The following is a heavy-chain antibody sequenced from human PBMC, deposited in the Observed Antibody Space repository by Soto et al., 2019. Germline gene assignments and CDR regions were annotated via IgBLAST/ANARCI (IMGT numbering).Heavy chain of an antibody. CDR3: AKEAGTTSMNL. CDR1: GFTFSSYG. CDR2: ISYDGSNK. J-gene: IGHJ6*02. D-gene: IGHD1-7*01. V-gene: IGHV3-30*18. Sequence: QVQLVESGGDVVQPWRSLRLSCAASGFTFSSYGMHWVRQAPGKGLEWVAVISYDGSNKYYADSVKGRFTISRDNSKNTLYLQMNSLRAEDTAVYYCAKEAGTTSMNLWGQGTTATVSS.